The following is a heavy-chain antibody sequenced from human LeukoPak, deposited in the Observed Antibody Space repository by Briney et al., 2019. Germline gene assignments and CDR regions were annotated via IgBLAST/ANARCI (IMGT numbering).Heavy chain of an antibody. D-gene: IGHD2-21*02. V-gene: IGHV4-59*01. CDR2: IYYSGST. Sequence: SETLSLTCTVSGGSISSYYRSWIRQPPGKGLEWIGYIYYSGSTNYNPSLKSRVTISVDTSKNQFSLKLSSVTAADTAVYYCVATVAYCGGDCYPPGNYAFDIWGQGTMVTVSS. CDR3: VATVAYCGGDCYPPGNYAFDI. J-gene: IGHJ3*02. CDR1: GGSISSYY.